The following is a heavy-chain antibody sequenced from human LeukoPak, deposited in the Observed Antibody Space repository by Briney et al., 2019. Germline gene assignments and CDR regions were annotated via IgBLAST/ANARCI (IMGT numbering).Heavy chain of an antibody. D-gene: IGHD3-22*01. CDR1: GGTFSSYA. Sequence: ASVKVSCTASGGTFSSYAISWVRQAPGQRLEWMGWINAGNGNTKYSQKFQGRVTITRDTSANTAYMELSSLRSEDTAVYYCARGDYYDSSIDYWGQGTLVTVSS. V-gene: IGHV1-3*01. J-gene: IGHJ4*02. CDR3: ARGDYYDSSIDY. CDR2: INAGNGNT.